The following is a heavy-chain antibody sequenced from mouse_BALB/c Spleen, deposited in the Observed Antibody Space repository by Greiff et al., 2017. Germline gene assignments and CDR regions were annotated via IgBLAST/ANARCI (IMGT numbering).Heavy chain of an antibody. D-gene: IGHD2-14*01. CDR3: ARGRSDRYPFAY. Sequence: VQRVESGPGLVAPSQSLSITCTVSGFSLTSYGVHWVRQPPGKGLEWLGVIWAGGSTNYNSALMSRLSISKDNSKSQVFLKMNSLQTDDTAMYYCARGRSDRYPFAYWGQGTLVTVSA. J-gene: IGHJ3*01. CDR1: GFSLTSYG. CDR2: IWAGGST. V-gene: IGHV2-9*02.